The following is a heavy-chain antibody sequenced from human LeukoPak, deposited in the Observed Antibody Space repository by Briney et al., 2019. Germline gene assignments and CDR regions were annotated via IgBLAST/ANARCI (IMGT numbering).Heavy chain of an antibody. CDR2: MDYTGNI. D-gene: IGHD6-13*01. V-gene: IGHV4-39*07. CDR3: ARDHGSSNWYYY. CDR1: DGSFTTTTYY. J-gene: IGHJ4*02. Sequence: SETLSLTCTVSDGSFTTTTYYWGWIRQPPGKGLEWIGNMDYTGNIYYNPSLKSRVTISADTSKNQFSLKLSSVTAADTAMYFCARDHGSSNWYYYWGQGTLVTVSS.